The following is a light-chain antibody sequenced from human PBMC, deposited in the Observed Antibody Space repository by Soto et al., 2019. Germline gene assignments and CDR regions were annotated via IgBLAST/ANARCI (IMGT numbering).Light chain of an antibody. J-gene: IGKJ1*01. CDR1: RSVNSY. CDR3: QQRIDWPLT. V-gene: IGKV3-11*01. CDR2: STS. Sequence: EIVLTQSPATLSLSPGERATLSCRASRSVNSYLAWYHQKPGQAPRLLIYSTSNRATGIPARFSGSGSGTDFTLTISSLEPEDFAVYYCQQRIDWPLTFGQGTNVEIK.